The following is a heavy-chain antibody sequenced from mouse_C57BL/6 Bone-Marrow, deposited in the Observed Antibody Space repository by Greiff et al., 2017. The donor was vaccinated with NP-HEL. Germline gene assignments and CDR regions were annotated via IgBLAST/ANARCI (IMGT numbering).Heavy chain of an antibody. J-gene: IGHJ3*01. Sequence: VQLQESGPELVKPGASVKISCKASGYAFSSSWMNWVKQRPGKGLEWIGRIYPGDGDTNYNGKFKGKATLTADKSSSTAYMQLSSLTSEDSAVYFCAITTHTYWGQGTLVTVSA. CDR3: AITTHTY. CDR2: IYPGDGDT. CDR1: GYAFSSSW. V-gene: IGHV1-82*01. D-gene: IGHD1-1*01.